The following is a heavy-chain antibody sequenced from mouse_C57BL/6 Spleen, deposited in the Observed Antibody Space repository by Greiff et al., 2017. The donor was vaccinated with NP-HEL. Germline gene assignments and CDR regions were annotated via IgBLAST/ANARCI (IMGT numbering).Heavy chain of an antibody. CDR1: GFSLTSYG. Sequence: VQLVESGPGLVQPSQSLSITCTVSGFSLTSYGVHWVRQSPGKGLEWLGVIWSGGSTDYNAAFISRLSISKDNSKRQVFFKMNSLQVDDTAIYYCARNYGYDYAMDYWGQGTSVTVSS. CDR2: IWSGGST. V-gene: IGHV2-2*01. CDR3: ARNYGYDYAMDY. D-gene: IGHD2-2*01. J-gene: IGHJ4*01.